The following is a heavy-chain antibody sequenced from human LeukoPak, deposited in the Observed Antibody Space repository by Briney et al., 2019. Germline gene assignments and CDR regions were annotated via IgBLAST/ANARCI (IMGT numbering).Heavy chain of an antibody. Sequence: SVKVSCKASGGTFSNDAISWVRQAPGQGLEWLGGIIPMFGTAKYAQKFQGRVNITTDESTTTAYMELISIRFDDTAVYYCVRRQALRGRHRAFDPWGQGTLVTVTS. J-gene: IGHJ5*02. V-gene: IGHV1-69*05. CDR3: VRRQALRGRHRAFDP. CDR2: IIPMFGTA. D-gene: IGHD6-25*01. CDR1: GGTFSNDA.